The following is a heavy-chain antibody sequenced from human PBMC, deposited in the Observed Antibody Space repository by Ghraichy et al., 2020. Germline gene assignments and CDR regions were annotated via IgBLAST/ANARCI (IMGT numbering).Heavy chain of an antibody. CDR3: AKGTQYDFWSGYYYLDY. Sequence: GGSLRLSCAASGFTFSSYAMSWVRQAPGKGLEWVSAISGSGGSTYYADSVKGRFTISRDNSKNTLYLQMNSLRAEDTAVYYCAKGTQYDFWSGYYYLDYWGQGTLVTVSS. V-gene: IGHV3-23*01. CDR2: ISGSGGST. CDR1: GFTFSSYA. J-gene: IGHJ4*02. D-gene: IGHD3-3*01.